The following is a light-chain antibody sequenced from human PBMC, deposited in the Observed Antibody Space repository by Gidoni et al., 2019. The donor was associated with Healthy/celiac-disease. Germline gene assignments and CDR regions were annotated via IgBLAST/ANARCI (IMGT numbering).Light chain of an antibody. J-gene: IGKJ1*01. CDR3: QQYGSPVE. CDR2: GAY. Sequence: EIVLPQSPCTLSLSPGERATLTCKASQSVSSSYIAWYQQKPGQPPSLLIDGAYRKATGTPGLIGGSAAGAYISLTISRLPPEDFAVYYCQQYGSPVEFGQGTKVEIK. V-gene: IGKV3-20*01. CDR1: QSVSSSY.